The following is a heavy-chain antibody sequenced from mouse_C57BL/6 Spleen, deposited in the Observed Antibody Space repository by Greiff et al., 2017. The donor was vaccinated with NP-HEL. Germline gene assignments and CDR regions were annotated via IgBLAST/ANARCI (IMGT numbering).Heavy chain of an antibody. CDR3: ARRASSYYFDY. CDR2: IYPGDGDT. D-gene: IGHD3-1*01. Sequence: QVQLQQSGPELVKPGASVKISCKASGYAFSSSWMNWVKQRPGKGLEWIGRIYPGDGDTNYNGKFKGKATLTADKSSSTAYMQLSSLTSEYSAVYFCARRASSYYFDYWGQGTTLTVSS. J-gene: IGHJ2*01. CDR1: GYAFSSSW. V-gene: IGHV1-82*01.